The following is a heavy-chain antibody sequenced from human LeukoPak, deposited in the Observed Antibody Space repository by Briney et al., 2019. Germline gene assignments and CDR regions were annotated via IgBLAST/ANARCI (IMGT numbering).Heavy chain of an antibody. J-gene: IGHJ4*02. CDR3: SRQVVGNDY. D-gene: IGHD3-22*01. CDR1: GESSFSNYY. Sequence: SETLSLTCAVYGESSFSNYYWSWIRQTPGGALEWIGEINHGGYTNYNPSLKSRVTLSIDTSKNQFSLRLNSVTAADTAVYYCSRQVVGNDYWGKGTLVTVSS. V-gene: IGHV4-34*01. CDR2: INHGGYT.